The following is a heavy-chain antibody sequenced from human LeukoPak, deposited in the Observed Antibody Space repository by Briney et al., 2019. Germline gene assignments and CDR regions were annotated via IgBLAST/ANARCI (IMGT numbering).Heavy chain of an antibody. CDR2: NYHSGST. J-gene: IGHJ5*02. V-gene: IGHV4-38-2*02. Sequence: SETLSLTCTVSGYSISSGYYWGWIRQPPGKGLEWIGSNYHSGSTYYNPSLKSRVTMSLDTSKNQFSLRLRSVTAADTAVYYCARGQARLAWFDPWGQGTLVTVSS. CDR1: GYSISSGYY. D-gene: IGHD6-19*01. CDR3: ARGQARLAWFDP.